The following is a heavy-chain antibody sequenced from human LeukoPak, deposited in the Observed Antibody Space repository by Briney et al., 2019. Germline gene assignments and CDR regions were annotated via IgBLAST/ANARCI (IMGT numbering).Heavy chain of an antibody. V-gene: IGHV1-2*02. D-gene: IGHD3-22*01. CDR1: GYTFTGYY. CDR3: ARDRGFITMIVVAKLGEPWFDP. Sequence: GASVKVSCKASGYTFTGYYMHWVRQAPGQGLEWMGWINPNSGGTNYAQKFQGRVTMTRDTSISTAYMELRSLRSDDTAVYYCARDRGFITMIVVAKLGEPWFDPWGQGTLVTVSS. J-gene: IGHJ5*02. CDR2: INPNSGGT.